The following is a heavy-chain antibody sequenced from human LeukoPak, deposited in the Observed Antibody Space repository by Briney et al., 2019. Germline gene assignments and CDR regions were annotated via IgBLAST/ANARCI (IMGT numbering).Heavy chain of an antibody. V-gene: IGHV3-21*01. Sequence: GGSLRLSCVGSGFTFNYFTMNWVRQAPGKGLEWVSSISGSSSYIHYEDSVKGRFTLSRDNAKKSMFLQMNSQRGEDTAVYYCAREGMTGVIAMDVGGKGTTVTV. CDR1: GFTFNYFT. CDR2: ISGSSSYI. J-gene: IGHJ6*03. CDR3: AREGMTGVIAMDV. D-gene: IGHD1-14*01.